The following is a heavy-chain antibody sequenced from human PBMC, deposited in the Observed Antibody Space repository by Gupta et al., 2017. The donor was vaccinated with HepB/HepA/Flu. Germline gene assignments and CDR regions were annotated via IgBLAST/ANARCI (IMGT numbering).Heavy chain of an antibody. J-gene: IGHJ5*02. D-gene: IGHD4-23*01. CDR1: GYTFTGYY. CDR2: INPNSGGT. CDR3: GRETTVVTWGWFDP. Sequence: QWQLVQSGAEVKKPVASVKVACQACGYTFTGYYMHWARQAPGRGLEWMGWINPNSGGTNYAQKCQGRLIMTSDTSISTAYMGLSRMRSDDTAVYYCGRETTVVTWGWFDPWGQGTLVTVSS. V-gene: IGHV1-2*02.